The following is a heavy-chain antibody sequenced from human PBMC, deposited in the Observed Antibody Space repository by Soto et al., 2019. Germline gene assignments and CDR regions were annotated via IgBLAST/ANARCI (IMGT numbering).Heavy chain of an antibody. CDR3: ARDRHNYYDSSGHYYYYGMDV. J-gene: IGHJ6*02. Sequence: PGGSLRLSCAASGFTFSSYAMHWVRQAPGKGLEWVAVISYDGSNKYYADSVKGRFTISRDNSKNTLYLQMNSLRAEDTAVYYCARDRHNYYDSSGHYYYYGMDVWGQGTTVTVSS. V-gene: IGHV3-30-3*01. CDR2: ISYDGSNK. CDR1: GFTFSSYA. D-gene: IGHD3-22*01.